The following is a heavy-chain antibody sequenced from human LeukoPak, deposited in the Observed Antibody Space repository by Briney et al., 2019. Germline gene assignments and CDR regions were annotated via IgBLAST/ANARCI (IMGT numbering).Heavy chain of an antibody. CDR3: ARDGSGSYVMDV. CDR2: IYSGVTT. V-gene: IGHV3-53*01. Sequence: GGSLRLSCAASGFTVSTNYMSWVRQAPGKGLEWVSVIYSGVTTYYADSVKGRFTISRDNSKNTLYLQMNSLRAEDTAVYYCARDGSGSYVMDVWGQGTMVTVSS. CDR1: GFTVSTNY. J-gene: IGHJ6*02. D-gene: IGHD3-10*01.